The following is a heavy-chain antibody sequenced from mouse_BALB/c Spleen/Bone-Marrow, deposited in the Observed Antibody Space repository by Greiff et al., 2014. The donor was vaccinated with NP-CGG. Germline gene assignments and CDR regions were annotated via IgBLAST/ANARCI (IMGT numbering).Heavy chain of an antibody. D-gene: IGHD2-1*01. V-gene: IGHV1-4*01. CDR3: ARGGNYPYSATDP. J-gene: IGHJ4*01. CDR2: INPSSGYT. CDR1: GYTFTYYT. Sequence: VQLQQSGAELARPGASVKMSCKASGYTFTYYTMHWVKQRPGQGLEWIGYINPSSGYTNYNQKFKDKATLTADKSSSTAYMRLSRLTSDDSTVYYCARGGNYPYSATDPWGQGTSVTLSS.